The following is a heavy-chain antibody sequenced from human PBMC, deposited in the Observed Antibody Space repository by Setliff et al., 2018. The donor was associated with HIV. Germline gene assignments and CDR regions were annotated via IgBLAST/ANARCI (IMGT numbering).Heavy chain of an antibody. CDR3: ARGAYYGSGSYYDSRY. CDR2: MNPKSGNT. V-gene: IGHV1-8*01. Sequence: ASVKVSCKASGYTFTSYDINWVRQATGQGLEWMGWMNPKSGNTGYAQKFQGRVTMTRTTSISTAYMELSSLRSEETAVYYCARGAYYGSGSYYDSRYWGQGTLVTVSS. D-gene: IGHD3-10*01. CDR1: GYTFTSYD. J-gene: IGHJ4*02.